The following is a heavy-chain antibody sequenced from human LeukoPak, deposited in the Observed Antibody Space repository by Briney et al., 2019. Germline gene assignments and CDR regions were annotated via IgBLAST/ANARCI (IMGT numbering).Heavy chain of an antibody. CDR2: IRYDGSNK. D-gene: IGHD3-10*01. J-gene: IGHJ4*02. Sequence: GESLKISCAASGFTFSSYGMHWVRQAPGKGLEWVAFIRYDGSNKYYADSVKGRFTISRDNSKNTLYLQMNSLRAEDTAVYYCAKAWWFGEFFDYWGQGTLVTVSS. CDR1: GFTFSSYG. CDR3: AKAWWFGEFFDY. V-gene: IGHV3-30*02.